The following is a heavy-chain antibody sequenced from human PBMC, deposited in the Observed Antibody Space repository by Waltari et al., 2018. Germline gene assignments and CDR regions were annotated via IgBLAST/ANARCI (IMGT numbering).Heavy chain of an antibody. D-gene: IGHD3-22*01. CDR2: IYSGGST. CDR1: GFTVSSNY. V-gene: IGHV3-53*01. CDR3: ARSPDSSGYLDAFDI. J-gene: IGHJ3*02. Sequence: EVQLVESGGGLIKPGGSLRLSCAASGFTVSSNYMSWVRQAPGKGLEWFSSIYSGGSTYYADSVKGRFTISIDNSKNTLYLQMNSLRAEDTAVYYCARSPDSSGYLDAFDIWGQGTMVTVSS.